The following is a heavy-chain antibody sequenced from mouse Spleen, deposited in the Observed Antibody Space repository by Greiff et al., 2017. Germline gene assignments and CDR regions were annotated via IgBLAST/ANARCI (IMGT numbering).Heavy chain of an antibody. CDR3: ARRYDGSRGYAMDY. V-gene: IGHV1-15*01. D-gene: IGHD2-14*01. J-gene: IGHJ4*01. Sequence: QVQLQQSGAELVRPGASVTLSCKAPGYTFTDYEMHWVKQTPVHGLEWIGAIDPETGGTAYNQKFKGKATLTADKSSSTAYMELRSLTSEDSAVYFCARRYDGSRGYAMDYWGQGTSVTVSS. CDR2: IDPETGGT. CDR1: GYTFTDYE.